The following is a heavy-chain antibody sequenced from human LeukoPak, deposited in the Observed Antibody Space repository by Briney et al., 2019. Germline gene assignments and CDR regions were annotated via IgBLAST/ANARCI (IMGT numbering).Heavy chain of an antibody. J-gene: IGHJ4*02. CDR1: GFTFSSYA. CDR2: ISYDGSNK. D-gene: IGHD5-24*01. CDR3: AKGNLGY. V-gene: IGHV3-30*18. Sequence: GGSLRLSCAASGFTFSSYAMSWVRQAPGKGLEWVAVISYDGSNKYYADSVKGRFTISRDNSKNTLYLHMNSLRAEDTAVYYCAKGNLGYWGQGALVTVSS.